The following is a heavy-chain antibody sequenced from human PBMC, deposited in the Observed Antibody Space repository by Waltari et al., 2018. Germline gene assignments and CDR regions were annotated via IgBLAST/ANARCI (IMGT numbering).Heavy chain of an antibody. J-gene: IGHJ4*02. V-gene: IGHV3-30*02. Sequence: QVQLVESGGGVVQPGGSLRLSCAASGFTFSSYGMHWVRQAPGKGLVWVAFIRYDGSTKYYADSVKGRFTISRDNSKKTLYLQMNSLGAEDTALYYCAKDRIVGAIPFDYWGQGTLVTVSS. CDR1: GFTFSSYG. D-gene: IGHD1-26*01. CDR3: AKDRIVGAIPFDY. CDR2: IRYDGSTK.